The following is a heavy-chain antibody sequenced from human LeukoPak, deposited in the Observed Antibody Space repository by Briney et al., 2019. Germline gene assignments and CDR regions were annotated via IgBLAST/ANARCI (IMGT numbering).Heavy chain of an antibody. CDR1: GGSFSGYY. J-gene: IGHJ4*02. CDR2: INHSGST. CDR3: ARGRYGWLPFDY. Sequence: PSETLSLTCAVYGGSFSGYYWSWIRQPPGKGLEWIGEINHSGSTNYNPSLKSRVTISVDTSKNQFTLKLSSVTAADTAVYYCARGRYGWLPFDYWGQGTLVTVSS. V-gene: IGHV4-34*01. D-gene: IGHD3-16*01.